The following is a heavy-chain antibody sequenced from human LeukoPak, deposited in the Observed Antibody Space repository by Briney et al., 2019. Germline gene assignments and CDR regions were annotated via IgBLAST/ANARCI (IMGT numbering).Heavy chain of an antibody. D-gene: IGHD3-22*01. CDR3: AKLSGSGYYYHFGY. V-gene: IGHV3-23*01. J-gene: IGHJ4*02. Sequence: GGSLRLSCAASGFTFSSYAMSWVRQAPGKGLESVSAVSGSGGSTYYADSVKGRFTISRDNSKNTLYLQMNSLRAEDTALYYCAKLSGSGYYYHFGYWGQGTLVTVSS. CDR2: VSGSGGST. CDR1: GFTFSSYA.